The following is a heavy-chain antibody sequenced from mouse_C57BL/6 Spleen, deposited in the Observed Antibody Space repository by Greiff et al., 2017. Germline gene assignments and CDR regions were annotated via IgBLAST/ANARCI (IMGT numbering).Heavy chain of an antibody. Sequence: ESGPGLVKPSPSLSLTCSVTGYSITSGYYWNWIRQFPGNKLEWMGYISYDGSNNYNPSLKNRISITRDTSKNQFFLKLNSVTTEDTATYYCARDDYSNGGFAYWGQGTLVTVSA. CDR3: ARDDYSNGGFAY. CDR2: ISYDGSN. V-gene: IGHV3-6*01. J-gene: IGHJ3*01. CDR1: GYSITSGYY. D-gene: IGHD2-5*01.